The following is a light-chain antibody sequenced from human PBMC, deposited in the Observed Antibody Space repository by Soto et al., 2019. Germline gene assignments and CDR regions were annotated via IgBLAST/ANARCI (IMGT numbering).Light chain of an antibody. CDR1: QSVSSD. J-gene: IGKJ5*01. V-gene: IGKV3D-15*01. CDR2: GAS. CDR3: QQYNNWPPIT. Sequence: EIVLTQSPDTLSLSPGERATLSCRASQSVSSDYLVWYQQKPGQAPRLLIYGASRRATGIPARFSGSGSGTEFILTISSLQSEDFGVYYCQQYNNWPPITFGQGTRLEIK.